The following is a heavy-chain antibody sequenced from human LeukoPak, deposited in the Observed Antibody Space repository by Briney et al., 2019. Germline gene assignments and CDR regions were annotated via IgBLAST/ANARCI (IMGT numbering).Heavy chain of an antibody. CDR3: ARIAARRNLPNWFDP. D-gene: IGHD6-6*01. CDR2: MNPNSGNT. V-gene: IGHV1-8*01. CDR1: GYTFTSYD. Sequence: GASVKVSCKASGYTFTSYDINWVRQATGQGLKWMGWMNPNSGNTGYAQKFQGRVTMTRNTSISTAYMELSSLRSEDTAVYYCARIAARRNLPNWFDPWGQGTLVTVSS. J-gene: IGHJ5*02.